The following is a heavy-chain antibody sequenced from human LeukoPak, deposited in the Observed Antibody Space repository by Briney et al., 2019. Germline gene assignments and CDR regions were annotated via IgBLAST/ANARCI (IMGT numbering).Heavy chain of an antibody. CDR1: GFTFSTYS. J-gene: IGHJ4*02. D-gene: IGHD2-15*01. Sequence: GGSLRLSCAASGFTFSTYSMTWVRQAPGKGLEWVSAIGGSGGGLQYADSVKGRFTVSRDNSKNTLYLQVNSLRAEDAAVYYCAKDVVVVAANGGTFDYWGQGTLVTVSS. CDR2: IGGSGGGL. CDR3: AKDVVVVAANGGTFDY. V-gene: IGHV3-23*01.